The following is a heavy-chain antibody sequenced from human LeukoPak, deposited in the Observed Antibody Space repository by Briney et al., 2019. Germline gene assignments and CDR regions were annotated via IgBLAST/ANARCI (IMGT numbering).Heavy chain of an antibody. CDR2: MSHSGST. V-gene: IGHV4-34*01. CDR1: GGSFSGYY. D-gene: IGHD3-10*01. J-gene: IGHJ4*02. CDR3: ARGRGGVN. Sequence: PSETLSLTCAVYGGSFSGYYWSWIRQPPGKGLEWIGEMSHSGSTNYNPSLKSRVTISVDTSKNQFSLKLSSVTAADTAVYYCARGRGGVNWGQGTLVTVSS.